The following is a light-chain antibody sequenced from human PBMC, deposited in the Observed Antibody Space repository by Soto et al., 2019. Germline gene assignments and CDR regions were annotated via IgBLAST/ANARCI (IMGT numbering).Light chain of an antibody. CDR3: HQFFRSPIT. CDR2: WAT. CDR1: QSVFSNSKNPNH. J-gene: IGKJ4*01. Sequence: DIVMTQSPDSRAVSLGERATVNCKSNQSVFSNSKNPNHLSWYQQQPRQPPKLLISWATTRESGVPDRFSGSGSGTDFTLTVSGLQAEDVAIYYCHQFFRSPITFGGGTKVDIK. V-gene: IGKV4-1*01.